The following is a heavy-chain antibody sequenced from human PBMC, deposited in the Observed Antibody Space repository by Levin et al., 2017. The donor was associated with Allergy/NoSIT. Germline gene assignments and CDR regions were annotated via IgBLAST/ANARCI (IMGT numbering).Heavy chain of an antibody. D-gene: IGHD6-6*01. CDR1: GFTFSSYA. CDR3: ARDRYSSSSMSAFYYDHGMDG. CDR2: ISYDGSNK. Sequence: GGSLRLSCAASGFTFSSYAMHWVRQAPGKGLEWVAVISYDGSNKYYADSVKGRFTISRDNSKNTLYLQMNSLRAEDTAVYYCARDRYSSSSMSAFYYDHGMDGWGQGTTVTVSS. V-gene: IGHV3-30-3*01. J-gene: IGHJ6*02.